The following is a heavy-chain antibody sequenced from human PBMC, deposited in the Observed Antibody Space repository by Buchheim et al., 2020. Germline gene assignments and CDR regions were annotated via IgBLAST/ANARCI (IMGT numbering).Heavy chain of an antibody. CDR1: GFTLSNYG. CDR2: LNRNGETT. Sequence: EVQLLESGGGLEQPGGSVRLSCAASGFTLSNYGMHWVRQAPGKGLEWVSVLNRNGETTHYRDSVKGRFTISRDNSTNLFYLQMNSLRVEDTAVYYCVKWDDSANDWGVYWGQGTL. D-gene: IGHD5-12*01. V-gene: IGHV3-23*01. J-gene: IGHJ4*02. CDR3: VKWDDSANDWGVY.